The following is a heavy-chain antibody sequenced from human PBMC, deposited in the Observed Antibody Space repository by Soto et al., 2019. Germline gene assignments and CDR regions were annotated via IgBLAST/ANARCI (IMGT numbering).Heavy chain of an antibody. V-gene: IGHV1-24*01. J-gene: IGHJ3*02. Sequence: ASVKVSCKVSGYTLAELSMHWVRQAPGKGLEWMGGFDPEDGETIYAQKFQGRVTMTEDTSTDTAYMELSSLRSEDTAVYYCATWFRWDDAFDIWGQGTMVTVSS. CDR1: GYTLAELS. CDR2: FDPEDGET. D-gene: IGHD1-26*01. CDR3: ATWFRWDDAFDI.